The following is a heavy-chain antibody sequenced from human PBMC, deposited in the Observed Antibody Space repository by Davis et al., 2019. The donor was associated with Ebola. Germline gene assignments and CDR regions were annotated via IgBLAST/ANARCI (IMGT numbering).Heavy chain of an antibody. CDR1: GLTFSNYA. CDR3: ASGDGRGNSYDMDV. D-gene: IGHD4-23*01. V-gene: IGHV3-23*01. CDR2: ISGSGGST. Sequence: GGSLRLSCAASGLTFSNYAMSWVRQAPGKGLEWVSAISGSGGSTYYADSVKGRFTISRDNSKNTLYLQMNSLRADDTALYYCASGDGRGNSYDMDVWGQGTTVIVSS. J-gene: IGHJ6*02.